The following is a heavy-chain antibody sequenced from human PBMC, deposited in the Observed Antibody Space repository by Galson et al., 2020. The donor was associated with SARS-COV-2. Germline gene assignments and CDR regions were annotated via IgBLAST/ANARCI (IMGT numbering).Heavy chain of an antibody. V-gene: IGHV3-13*01. CDR3: AKIAATGDAFDI. J-gene: IGHJ3*02. CDR1: GFTFSSYD. D-gene: IGHD6-13*01. Sequence: GESLKISCAASGFTFSSYDMHRVRQPTGKRLEWVSAIDTAAYTYYTDSVKGRFTISRENAKKSLYLQMNSLRAEDTAVYYCAKIAATGDAFDIWGQGTMVSVSS. CDR2: IDTAAYT.